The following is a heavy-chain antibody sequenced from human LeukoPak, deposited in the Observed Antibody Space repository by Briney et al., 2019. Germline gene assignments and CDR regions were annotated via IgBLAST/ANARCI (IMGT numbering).Heavy chain of an antibody. J-gene: IGHJ4*02. V-gene: IGHV3-13*01. CDR3: TRGKYYYDSSGYYDY. CDR2: IGTAGDT. D-gene: IGHD3-22*01. CDR1: GFTFSSYD. Sequence: PGGSLRLSCAASGFTFSSYDMHWVRQATGKGLEWVSAIGTAGDTYYPGSVKGRFTISRENAKNSLYLQMNSLRAADTAVYYCTRGKYYYDSSGYYDYWGQGTLVTVSS.